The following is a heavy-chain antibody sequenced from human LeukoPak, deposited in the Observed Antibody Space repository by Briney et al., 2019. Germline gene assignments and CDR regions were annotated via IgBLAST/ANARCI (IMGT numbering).Heavy chain of an antibody. D-gene: IGHD6-13*01. CDR3: ARVFEQQLPLGD. CDR2: INPNSGGT. V-gene: IGHV1-2*02. Sequence: ASVKVSCKASGYTSTGYYMHWVRQAPGQGLEWMGWINPNSGGTNYAQKFQGRVTMTRDTSISTAYMELTRLRSDDTAVYYCARVFEQQLPLGDRGQGALVTVSS. CDR1: GYTSTGYY. J-gene: IGHJ4*02.